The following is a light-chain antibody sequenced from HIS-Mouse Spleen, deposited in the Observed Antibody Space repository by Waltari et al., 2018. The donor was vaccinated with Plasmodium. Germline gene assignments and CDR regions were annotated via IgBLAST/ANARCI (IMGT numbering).Light chain of an antibody. CDR2: GAS. J-gene: IGKJ3*01. Sequence: ELVMTQSPATLSVSPGERATLSCRASQSVSRDLAWYQQKPGQAPRLLIYGASTRATGIPARFSGSGSGTESTLTISSLQSEDFAVYYCQQYNNWSFTFGPGTKVDIK. CDR1: QSVSRD. V-gene: IGKV3-15*01. CDR3: QQYNNWSFT.